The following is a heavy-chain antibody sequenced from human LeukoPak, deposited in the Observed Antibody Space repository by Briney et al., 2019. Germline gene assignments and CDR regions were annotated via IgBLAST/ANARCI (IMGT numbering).Heavy chain of an antibody. CDR3: ARAGDSSGYYYAMYYYYYMDV. Sequence: NPSETLSLTCAVYGESFSDYYWGWIRQPPGKGLEWIGSIYHSGSTYYNPSLKSRVTISVDTSKNQFSLKLSSVTAADTAVYYCARAGDSSGYYYAMYYYYYMDVWGKGTTVTVSS. CDR2: IYHSGST. D-gene: IGHD3-22*01. J-gene: IGHJ6*03. CDR1: GESFSDYY. V-gene: IGHV4-38-2*01.